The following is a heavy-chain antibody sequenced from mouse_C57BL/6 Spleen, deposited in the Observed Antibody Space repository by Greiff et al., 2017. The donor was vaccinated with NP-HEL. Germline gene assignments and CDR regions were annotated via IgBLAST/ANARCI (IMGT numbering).Heavy chain of an antibody. Sequence: EVHLVESGGGLVKPGGSLKLSCAASGFTFSDYGMHWVRQAPEKGLEWVAYISSGSSTIYYADTVKGRFTISRDNAKNTLFLQMTSLRSEGTAMYYWARGSKGAMGYWGKGTSDTVS. CDR2: ISSGSSTI. J-gene: IGHJ4*01. CDR1: GFTFSDYG. V-gene: IGHV5-17*01. CDR3: ARGSKGAMGY. D-gene: IGHD1-3*01.